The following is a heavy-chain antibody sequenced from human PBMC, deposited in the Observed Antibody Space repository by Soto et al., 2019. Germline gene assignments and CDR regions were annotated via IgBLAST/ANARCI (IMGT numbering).Heavy chain of an antibody. J-gene: IGHJ4*02. CDR3: TTGPFIAGDY. Sequence: EVQLLESGGGLVQPGGSLRLSCVASGFPFSNFAMSWVRQAPGKGLEWVSVITSSSDSTYFADSVRVRFTISRDNSKNTLYLQLNSLRAEDTAIYYCTTGPFIAGDYWGQGTPVTVTS. CDR2: ITSSSDST. CDR1: GFPFSNFA. V-gene: IGHV3-23*01. D-gene: IGHD1-1*01.